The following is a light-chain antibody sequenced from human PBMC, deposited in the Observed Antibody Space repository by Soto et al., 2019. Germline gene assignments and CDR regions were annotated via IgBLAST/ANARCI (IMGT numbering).Light chain of an antibody. CDR1: SGHSSYA. Sequence: QPVLTQSPSASASLGASVKLTYTLSSGHSSYAIAWHQQQPEKGPRYLMKLNSDGSHSKGDGIPDRFSGSSSGAERYLTISSLQSEDEADYYCQTWGTGIRVFGGGTKVTVL. CDR2: LNSDGSH. J-gene: IGLJ2*01. CDR3: QTWGTGIRV. V-gene: IGLV4-69*01.